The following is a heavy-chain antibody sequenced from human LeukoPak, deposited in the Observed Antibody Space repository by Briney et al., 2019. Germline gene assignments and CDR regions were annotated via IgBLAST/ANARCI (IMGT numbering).Heavy chain of an antibody. CDR1: GFNFNTFW. Sequence: GGSLRLSCVASGFNFNTFWMTWVRQAPGKGLEWVANIKEDGSEEYYVDSVKGRFTISRDNAKNSLYLQMNSLRAEDTAVYYCARPRYCSSISCYFHAFDVWGQGTMVTVSS. D-gene: IGHD2-2*01. V-gene: IGHV3-7*01. CDR2: IKEDGSEE. CDR3: ARPRYCSSISCYFHAFDV. J-gene: IGHJ3*01.